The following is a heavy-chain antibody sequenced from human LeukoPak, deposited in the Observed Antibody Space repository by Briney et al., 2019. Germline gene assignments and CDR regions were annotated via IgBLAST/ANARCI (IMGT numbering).Heavy chain of an antibody. CDR2: IATAGDT. J-gene: IGHJ5*02. V-gene: IGHV3-13*01. Sequence: GGSLRLSCAASGFTLNRYDIHWVRQATGKGLEWVSAIATAGDTYYAGSVKGRFTISRENAKNSLYLQMNSLRAGDTAVYYCARSVDGFDPWGQGTLVTVSS. D-gene: IGHD5/OR15-5a*01. CDR3: ARSVDGFDP. CDR1: GFTLNRYD.